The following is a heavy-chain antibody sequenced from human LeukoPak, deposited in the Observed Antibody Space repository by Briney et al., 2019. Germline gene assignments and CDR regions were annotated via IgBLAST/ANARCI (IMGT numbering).Heavy chain of an antibody. V-gene: IGHV4-39*07. CDR3: AAWATYYYDSSGYFSGALDY. CDR2: IYYSGST. D-gene: IGHD3-22*01. CDR1: GGSISSSSYY. Sequence: SETLSLTCTVSGGSISSSSYYWGWIRQPPGKGLEWIGSIYYSGSTYYNPSLKSRVTISVDTSKNQFSLKLSSVTAADTAVYYCAAWATYYYDSSGYFSGALDYWGQGTLVTVSS. J-gene: IGHJ4*02.